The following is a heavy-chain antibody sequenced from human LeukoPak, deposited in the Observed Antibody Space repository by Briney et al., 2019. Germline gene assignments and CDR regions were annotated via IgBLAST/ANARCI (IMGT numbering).Heavy chain of an antibody. D-gene: IGHD2-21*02. CDR3: ARDSAYCGGDCYSSRYYYYYYVDV. CDR1: GFTFSSYS. CDR2: ISSSSSYI. J-gene: IGHJ6*03. V-gene: IGHV3-21*01. Sequence: GGSLRLSCAASGFTFSSYSMNWVRQAPGKGLEWVSSISSSSSYIYYADSVKGRFTISRDNAKNSLYLQMNSLRAEDTAVYYCARDSAYCGGDCYSSRYYYYYYVDVWGKGTTVTVSS.